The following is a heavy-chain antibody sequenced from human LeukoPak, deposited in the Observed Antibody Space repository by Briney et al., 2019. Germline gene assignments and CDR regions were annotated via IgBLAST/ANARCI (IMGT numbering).Heavy chain of an antibody. D-gene: IGHD2/OR15-2a*01. J-gene: IGHJ6*03. CDR2: IYYSGST. Sequence: SETLSLTCTVSGGSISSYYRSWIRQPPGKGLEWIGYIYYSGSTNYNPSLKSRVTISVDTSKNQFSLKLSSVTAADTAVYYCARDPGDATFDYYYYMDVWGKGTTVTVSS. V-gene: IGHV4-59*01. CDR1: GGSISSYY. CDR3: ARDPGDATFDYYYYMDV.